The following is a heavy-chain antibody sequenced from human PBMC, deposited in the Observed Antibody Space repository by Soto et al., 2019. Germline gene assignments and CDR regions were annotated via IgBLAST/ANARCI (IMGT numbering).Heavy chain of an antibody. J-gene: IGHJ4*02. CDR1: GFTFSSYW. CDR2: IKQDGSEK. D-gene: IGHD3-22*01. CDR3: ARAFYDSSGYYNY. Sequence: EVQLVESGGGLVQPGGSLRLSCAASGFTFSSYWMSWVRQAPGKGLEWVANIKQDGSEKYYVDSVKGRFTISRDNAKNSLYLQMNSLRAEDTAVYYCARAFYDSSGYYNYWGQGTLVTASS. V-gene: IGHV3-7*03.